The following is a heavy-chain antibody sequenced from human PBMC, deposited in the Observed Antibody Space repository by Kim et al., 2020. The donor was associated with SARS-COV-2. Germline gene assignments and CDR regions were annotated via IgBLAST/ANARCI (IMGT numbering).Heavy chain of an antibody. V-gene: IGHV4-39*01. CDR1: GGSISSSSYY. D-gene: IGHD4-4*01. Sequence: SETLSLTCTVSGGSISSSSYYWGWIRQHPGKGLEWIGSIYYSGSTYYNPSLKSRVTISVDTSKNQFSLKLSSVTAADTAVYYCARRSSYRNAFDIWGQGTMVNVSS. J-gene: IGHJ3*02. CDR2: IYYSGST. CDR3: ARRSSYRNAFDI.